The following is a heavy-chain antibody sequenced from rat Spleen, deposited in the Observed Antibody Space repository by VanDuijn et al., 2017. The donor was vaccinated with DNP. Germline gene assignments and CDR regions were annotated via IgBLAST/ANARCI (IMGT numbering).Heavy chain of an antibody. V-gene: IGHV2-16*01. Sequence: QVQLKESGPSLVQPSQTLSLTCTVSGFLLTSYGVSWLRQPPGKSLEWVGAMWSGGIPDYNSTLKSRLIISRDTSKSQVLLTMTSLQTEDTAMYFCARRNRGLDYWGQGIMVTVSS. CDR1: GFLLTSYG. CDR3: ARRNRGLDY. J-gene: IGHJ2*01. CDR2: MWSGGIP.